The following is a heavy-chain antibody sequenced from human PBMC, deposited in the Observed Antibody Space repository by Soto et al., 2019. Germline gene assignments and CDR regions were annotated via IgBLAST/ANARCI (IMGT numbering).Heavy chain of an antibody. CDR3: ARDFSNGWFAF. D-gene: IGHD6-19*01. CDR1: GGSVSRGSYY. J-gene: IGHJ4*02. CDR2: IYYIGGT. V-gene: IGHV4-61*01. Sequence: QVQLQESGPGLVKPSETLSLTCTVSGGSVSRGSYYWSWIRQPPGKGLEWIGHIYYIGGTNYNPSLKSRVTISVDTSNNQFSLKLSSVTAADTAVYYCARDFSNGWFAFWGQGTLATVSS.